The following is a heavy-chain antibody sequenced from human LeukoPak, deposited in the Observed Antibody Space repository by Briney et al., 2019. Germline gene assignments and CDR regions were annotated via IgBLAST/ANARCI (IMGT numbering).Heavy chain of an antibody. J-gene: IGHJ6*02. CDR3: ARGAYYYYGMDV. CDR2: NYHRGST. CDR1: AGSISSVGYS. V-gene: IGHV4-30-2*01. Sequence: SQTLSLTCAVSAGSISSVGYSWRWLRQPLGKGLEWMWYNYHRGSTYYNPSLKRRVTISVDRSKNQFSLKLSSVTAADTAVYYCARGAYYYYGMDVWGQGTTVTVSS.